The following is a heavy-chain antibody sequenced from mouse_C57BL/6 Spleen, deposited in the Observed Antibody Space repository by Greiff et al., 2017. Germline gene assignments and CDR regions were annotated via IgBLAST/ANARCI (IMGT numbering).Heavy chain of an antibody. J-gene: IGHJ4*01. CDR1: GYTFTSYW. V-gene: IGHV1-69*01. CDR2: LDPSDSYT. Sequence: QVQLQQPGAELVMPGASVKLSCKASGYTFTSYWLHWVKPRPGQGLEWIGELDPSDSYTNYNQKFQSKSTLTVDKSSSTAYMQLSRLTSEDSAVYYCARRRDGYYNYAMDYWGQGTSVTVAS. D-gene: IGHD2-3*01. CDR3: ARRRDGYYNYAMDY.